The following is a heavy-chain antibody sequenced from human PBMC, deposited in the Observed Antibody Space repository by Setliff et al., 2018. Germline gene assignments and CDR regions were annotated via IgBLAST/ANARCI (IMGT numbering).Heavy chain of an antibody. Sequence: NPSETLSLTCNVSGGSVSSGYYYWDWIRQPPGKGLEWIGTVYYTGRTYYNPSLKSRVTIVVDAPDNHFSLKLRSVTAADTAVYYCARAPNDLGVDWLFNNYFDYWGHGTLVTVSS. CDR3: ARAPNDLGVDWLFNNYFDY. CDR1: GGSVSSGYYY. J-gene: IGHJ4*01. V-gene: IGHV4-39*02. D-gene: IGHD3-9*01. CDR2: VYYTGRT.